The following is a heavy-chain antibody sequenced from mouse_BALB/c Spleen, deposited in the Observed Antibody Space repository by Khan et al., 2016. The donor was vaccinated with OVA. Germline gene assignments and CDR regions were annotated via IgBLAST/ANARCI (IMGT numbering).Heavy chain of an antibody. Sequence: VQLVETGGGLVRPGNSLKLSCVTSGFTFSYYRMHWLRQFPGKRLEWIAVITVKSDNSGANYAESVKGRFTISRDDSKSSVHLQMKRLREEDTATYYCSRGGYYYGAPFDYWGQGTTLTVSS. J-gene: IGHJ2*01. CDR1: GFTFSYYR. CDR3: SRGGYYYGAPFDY. CDR2: ITVKSDNSGA. V-gene: IGHV13-2*02. D-gene: IGHD1-1*01.